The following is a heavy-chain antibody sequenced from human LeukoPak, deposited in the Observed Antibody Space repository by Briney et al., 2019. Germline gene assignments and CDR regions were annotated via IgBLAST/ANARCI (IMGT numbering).Heavy chain of an antibody. V-gene: IGHV4-34*01. J-gene: IGHJ3*02. CDR2: INHSGST. CDR1: GGSFGGYY. Sequence: SETLSLTCAVYGGSFGGYYWSWIRQPPGKGLEWIGEINHSGSTNYNPSLKSRVTISVDTSKNQFSLKLSSVTAADTAVYYCARSPHSNGTSPRPNDAFDIWGQGTMVTVSS. D-gene: IGHD2-2*01. CDR3: ARSPHSNGTSPRPNDAFDI.